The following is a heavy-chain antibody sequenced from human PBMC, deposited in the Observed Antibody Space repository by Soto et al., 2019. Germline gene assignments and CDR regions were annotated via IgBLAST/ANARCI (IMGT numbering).Heavy chain of an antibody. V-gene: IGHV3-7*05. CDR2: IKQDGSEK. CDR1: GFTFISYW. CDR3: ARYRRGASGTDY. J-gene: IGHJ4*02. D-gene: IGHD5-12*01. Sequence: EVQLVESGGGLVQPGGSLRLSCAASGFTFISYWMIWVRQAPGKGLEWVANIKQDGSEKYYVDSVKGRFTISRDNAKNSLYLQMNNLRAEDTAVYYCARYRRGASGTDYWGQGTLVTVSS.